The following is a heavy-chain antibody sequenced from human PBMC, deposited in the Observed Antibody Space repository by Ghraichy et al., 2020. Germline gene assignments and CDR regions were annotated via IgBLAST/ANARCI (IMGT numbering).Heavy chain of an antibody. CDR2: INSDGSST. CDR1: GFTFSSYW. J-gene: IGHJ4*02. Sequence: GGSLRLSCAASGFTFSSYWMHWVRQAPGKGLMWVSRINSDGSSTSYADSVKGRFTISRDNAKSTLYLQMNSLRAEDTAVYYCGAGWNGNYWGQGTLVTVSS. D-gene: IGHD1-1*01. CDR3: GAGWNGNY. V-gene: IGHV3-74*01.